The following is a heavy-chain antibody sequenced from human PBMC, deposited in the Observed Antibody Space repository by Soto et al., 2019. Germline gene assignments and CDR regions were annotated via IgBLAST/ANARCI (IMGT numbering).Heavy chain of an antibody. J-gene: IGHJ4*02. V-gene: IGHV3-33*01. Sequence: QVQLVESGGGVVQPGRSLRLSCAASGFTFSSYDMHWVRQAPGKGLEWVAVIWYDGSNEYYADSVKGRFTISRDNSKNPLYLQMNSLRSEDTAVYYCARAQYSSSWYPFDYWGQGTLVTVSS. CDR1: GFTFSSYD. CDR2: IWYDGSNE. CDR3: ARAQYSSSWYPFDY. D-gene: IGHD6-13*01.